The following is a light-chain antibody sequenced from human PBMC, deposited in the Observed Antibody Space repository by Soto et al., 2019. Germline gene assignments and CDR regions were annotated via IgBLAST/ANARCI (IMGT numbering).Light chain of an antibody. CDR1: SSDVGGYNY. J-gene: IGLJ2*01. V-gene: IGLV2-14*03. CDR3: SSYTRSNTGV. Sequence: QSALTQPASVSGSPGQSITISCTGTSSDVGGYNYVSWYQQNPGTAPKLMIYDVNNRPSGVSNRFSGSKSGDTASLTISGLQAEDEADYFCSSYTRSNTGVFGGGTKLTVL. CDR2: DVN.